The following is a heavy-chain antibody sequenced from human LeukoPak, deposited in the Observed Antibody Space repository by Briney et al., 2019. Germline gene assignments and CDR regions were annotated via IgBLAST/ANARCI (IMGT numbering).Heavy chain of an antibody. Sequence: SVKVSCKASGGTFSSYAISWVRQAPGQGLEWMGGIIPIFGTANYAQEFQGRVTITADESTSTAYMELSSLRSEDTAVYYCARDLDSSPFDAFDIWGQGTMVTVSS. CDR2: IIPIFGTA. J-gene: IGHJ3*02. CDR3: ARDLDSSPFDAFDI. D-gene: IGHD3-22*01. CDR1: GGTFSSYA. V-gene: IGHV1-69*01.